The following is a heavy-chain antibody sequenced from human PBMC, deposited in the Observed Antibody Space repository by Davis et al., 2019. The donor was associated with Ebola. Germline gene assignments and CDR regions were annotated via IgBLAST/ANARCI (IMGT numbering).Heavy chain of an antibody. Sequence: GESLKISCAVSGFTFSSNYMNWVRQAPGKGLEWVSVNYSGGRTYYADSVKGRFTISRDNAKNTLYLQMDSLRAEDTAVYYCARDGEHYSDLDYWGQGTLVTDSS. V-gene: IGHV3-53*01. CDR2: NYSGGRT. CDR3: ARDGEHYSDLDY. D-gene: IGHD1-26*01. J-gene: IGHJ4*02. CDR1: GFTFSSNY.